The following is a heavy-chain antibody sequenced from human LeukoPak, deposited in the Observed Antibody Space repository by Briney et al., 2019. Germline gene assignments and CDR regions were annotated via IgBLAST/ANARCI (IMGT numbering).Heavy chain of an antibody. D-gene: IGHD3-3*01. CDR1: GYTFTSYD. Sequence: ASVKVSRKASGYTFTSYDINWVRQATGQGLGWMGWMDTNSGNTGYAQKFQGRVTMTRNTSISTAYMELSSLRSEDTAVYYCARGRRSITIFGVAKTKDKYYFDYWGQGTLVTVSS. CDR3: ARGRRSITIFGVAKTKDKYYFDY. J-gene: IGHJ4*02. CDR2: MDTNSGNT. V-gene: IGHV1-8*01.